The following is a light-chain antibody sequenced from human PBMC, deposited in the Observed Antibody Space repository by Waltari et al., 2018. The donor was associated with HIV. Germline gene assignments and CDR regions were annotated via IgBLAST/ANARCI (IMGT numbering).Light chain of an antibody. CDR1: ASSKLY. Sequence: SYGLTQPPSVSVSPGQTAKTTCPGGASSKLYAYLYQQKPGQAPVLFIDKDIERPSGIPERFSGSRSGTTVTLTISGVQEEDEADYYCQSTDSSGISWVFGGGTKVTVL. CDR2: KDI. CDR3: QSTDSSGISWV. J-gene: IGLJ3*02. V-gene: IGLV3-25*03.